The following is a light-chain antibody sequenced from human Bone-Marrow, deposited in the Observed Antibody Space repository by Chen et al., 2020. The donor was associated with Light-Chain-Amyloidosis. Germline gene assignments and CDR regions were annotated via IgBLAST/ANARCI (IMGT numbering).Light chain of an antibody. CDR1: DLPTKY. J-gene: IGLJ2*01. CDR3: QSADSSGTYEVI. CDR2: RDT. Sequence: SYQLTQPPSVSVSPGQTPRITCSGDDLPTKYAYWYQQKPGQAPVLVIHRDTERPSGISERFSGSSSGTTATLTISGVQAEDEADYHCQSADSSGTYEVIFGGGNKLTVL. V-gene: IGLV3-25*03.